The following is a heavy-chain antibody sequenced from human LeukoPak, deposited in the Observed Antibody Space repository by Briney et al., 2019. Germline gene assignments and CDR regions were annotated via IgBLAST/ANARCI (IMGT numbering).Heavy chain of an antibody. J-gene: IGHJ4*02. CDR2: IYYSGST. CDR1: GGSISSGGYY. CDR3: ARAGGYSGYDRTPIDY. D-gene: IGHD5-12*01. Sequence: SETLSLTCTVSGGSISSGGYYWSWLRQHPGKGLEWIVYIYYSGSTYYNPSLKSRVTISVDTSKNQFSLKLSSVTAADTAVYYCARAGGYSGYDRTPIDYWGQGTLVTVSS. V-gene: IGHV4-31*03.